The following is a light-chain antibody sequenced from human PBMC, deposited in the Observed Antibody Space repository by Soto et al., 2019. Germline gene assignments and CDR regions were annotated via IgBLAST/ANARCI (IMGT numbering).Light chain of an antibody. CDR3: CSYGGSYTWV. J-gene: IGLJ3*02. Sequence: QSALTQPRSVSGSPGQSVTISCTGTSGDVGGYNFVSWYQQHPGKGPTLMIFDVSQRPSGVPDRFSGSKSGNTASLTIAGLQAGDEGDYYCCSYGGSYTWVFGGGTKLTVL. CDR2: DVS. V-gene: IGLV2-11*01. CDR1: SGDVGGYNF.